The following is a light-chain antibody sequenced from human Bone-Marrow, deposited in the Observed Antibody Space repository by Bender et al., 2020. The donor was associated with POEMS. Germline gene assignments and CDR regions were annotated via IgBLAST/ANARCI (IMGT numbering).Light chain of an antibody. J-gene: IGLJ2*01. Sequence: QSALTQPASVSGSPGQSITISCTGTYSDIGSYKFVSWYQQHPGKAPKLMIYEGTKRPSGVPDRFSGSKSGNTASLTVSGLQAEDEADYYCGSYAGSNNLVFGGGTKLTVL. CDR3: GSYAGSNNLV. CDR1: YSDIGSYKF. V-gene: IGLV2-8*01. CDR2: EGT.